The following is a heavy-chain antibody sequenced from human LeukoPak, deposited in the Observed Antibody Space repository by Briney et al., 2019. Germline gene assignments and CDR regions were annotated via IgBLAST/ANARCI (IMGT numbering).Heavy chain of an antibody. Sequence: ASVNVSCKASVSTFSSYAISWVRQAPGQGVEWMGGIIPIFGTANYAQKFQGRVTITADESTSTAYMELSSLRSEDTAVYYCARGGDYDYVWGSYRYIDYWGQGTLVTVSS. V-gene: IGHV1-69*13. CDR2: IIPIFGTA. J-gene: IGHJ4*02. CDR3: ARGGDYDYVWGSYRYIDY. CDR1: VSTFSSYA. D-gene: IGHD3-16*02.